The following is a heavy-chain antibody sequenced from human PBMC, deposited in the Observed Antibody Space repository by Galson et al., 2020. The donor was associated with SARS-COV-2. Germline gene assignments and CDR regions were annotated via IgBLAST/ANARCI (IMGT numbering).Heavy chain of an antibody. CDR1: GFTFSNYA. J-gene: IGHJ2*01. CDR2: IDGRGDRT. CDR3: AKDQRATVGWSFDL. Sequence: GGSLRLSCAASGFTFSNYAMSWVRQTPGKGLEWVSAIDGRGDRTHYAVSVDGRFTISRDSSKNTLYLQMNSLRVDDTALYYCAKDQRATVGWSFDLWGRGTLVTVAS. D-gene: IGHD6-19*01. V-gene: IGHV3-23*01.